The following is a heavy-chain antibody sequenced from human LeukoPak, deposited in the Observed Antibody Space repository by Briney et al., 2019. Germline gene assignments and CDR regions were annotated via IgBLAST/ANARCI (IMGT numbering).Heavy chain of an antibody. V-gene: IGHV3-30-3*01. CDR1: GFTFSSYA. CDR2: ISYDGSNK. Sequence: PGRSLRLSCAASGFTFSSYAMHWVRQAPGKGLEWVAVISYDGSNKYYADSVKGRFTISRDNAKNFLYLQMNSLRAEDTAFYHCARGTSSQPHDAFDIWGQGTMVTVSS. CDR3: ARGTSSQPHDAFDI. D-gene: IGHD6-13*01. J-gene: IGHJ3*02.